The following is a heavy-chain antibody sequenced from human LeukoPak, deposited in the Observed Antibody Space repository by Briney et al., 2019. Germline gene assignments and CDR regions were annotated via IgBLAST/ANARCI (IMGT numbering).Heavy chain of an antibody. CDR3: ARSYCSGGSCWVYFDY. V-gene: IGHV4-39*01. Sequence: SETLSLTCTVSGGSISSSSYYWDWIRQPPGKGLEWIGSIYYSGSTYYNPSLKSRVTISVDTSKNQFSLKLTSATAADTAIYYCARSYCSGGSCWVYFDYWGQGTLVTVSS. CDR2: IYYSGST. J-gene: IGHJ4*02. D-gene: IGHD2-15*01. CDR1: GGSISSSSYY.